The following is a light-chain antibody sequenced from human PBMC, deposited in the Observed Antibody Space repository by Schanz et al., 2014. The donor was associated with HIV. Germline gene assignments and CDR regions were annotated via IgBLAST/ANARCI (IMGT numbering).Light chain of an antibody. CDR2: EVS. V-gene: IGLV2-8*01. Sequence: QSALTQPPSASGSPGQSVTISCTGTSSDVGGYNYVSWYQQHPGKAPKLMIYEVSERPSGVPDRFAGSKSGNTASLTISGLQAEDEANYFCSSYTSGGTPVVFGGGTKLTVL. J-gene: IGLJ2*01. CDR3: SSYTSGGTPVV. CDR1: SSDVGGYNY.